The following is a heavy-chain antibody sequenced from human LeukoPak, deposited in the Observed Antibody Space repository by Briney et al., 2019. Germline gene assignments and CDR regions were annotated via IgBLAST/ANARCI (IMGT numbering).Heavy chain of an antibody. CDR3: ARDLGLRGVTNWFDP. V-gene: IGHV1-46*01. D-gene: IGHD3-10*01. J-gene: IGHJ5*02. CDR1: AYSFSTYL. Sequence: GASVKVSCKATAYSFSTYLIHWVRQAPGQGLEWVGMIDPSVGNTDYAQKFQDRVTMTRDTSTNTVYMELSSLTSEDTAIYYCARDLGLRGVTNWFDPWGQGTLVTVSS. CDR2: IDPSVGNT.